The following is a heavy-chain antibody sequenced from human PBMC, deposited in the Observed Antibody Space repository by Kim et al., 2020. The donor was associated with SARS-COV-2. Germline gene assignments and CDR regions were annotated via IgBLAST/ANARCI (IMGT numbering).Heavy chain of an antibody. D-gene: IGHD3-3*01. Sequence: GGSLRLSCSASGFNINTYGMHWVRQAPGKGLEWVAVIWFDGSDEYYADSVRGRFTISRDNSKDTLYLQMRSLRAEDTAVYYCARGPHYDSYSGYSDYYYGMDVWGQGTTVTVSS. J-gene: IGHJ6*02. V-gene: IGHV3-33*01. CDR2: IWFDGSDE. CDR1: GFNINTYG. CDR3: ARGPHYDSYSGYSDYYYGMDV.